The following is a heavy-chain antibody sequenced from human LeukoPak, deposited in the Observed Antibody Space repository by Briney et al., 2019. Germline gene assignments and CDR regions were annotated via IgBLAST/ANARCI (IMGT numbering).Heavy chain of an antibody. CDR3: ARENMITFGGVIVPDY. Sequence: PSVKVSCKASGYTFTSYDINWVRQATGQGLEWMGWMNPNSGNTGYAQKFQGRVTITTDESTSTAYMELSSLRSEDTAVYYCARENMITFGGVIVPDYWGQGTLVTVSS. D-gene: IGHD3-16*02. V-gene: IGHV1-8*01. CDR1: GYTFTSYD. CDR2: MNPNSGNT. J-gene: IGHJ4*02.